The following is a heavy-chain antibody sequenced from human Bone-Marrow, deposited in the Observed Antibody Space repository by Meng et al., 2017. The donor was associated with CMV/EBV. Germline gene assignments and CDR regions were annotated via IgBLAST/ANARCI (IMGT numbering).Heavy chain of an antibody. CDR2: IYYSGST. D-gene: IGHD3-3*01. CDR3: ARGDFWSGYYTWEPHYYGMDV. V-gene: IGHV4-59*01. J-gene: IGHJ6*02. Sequence: SETLSLTCTVSGGSISSYYWSWIRQPPGKGLEWIGYIYYSGSTNYNPSLKSRVTISVDTSKNQFSLKLSSVTAADTAVYYCARGDFWSGYYTWEPHYYGMDVWGQGTTVTVSS. CDR1: GGSISSYY.